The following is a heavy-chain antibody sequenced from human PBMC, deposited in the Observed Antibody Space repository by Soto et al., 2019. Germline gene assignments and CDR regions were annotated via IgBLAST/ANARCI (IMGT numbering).Heavy chain of an antibody. J-gene: IGHJ4*02. CDR3: LGGYYFDY. Sequence: GSLRLSCAASGFAFSSYSMNWVRQAPGKGLEWVSYISSSSTTIYYADSVRGRFTISRDNAKNSLYLQMNSLRDEDTAVYYCLGGYYFDYWGQGTLVTVSS. V-gene: IGHV3-48*02. D-gene: IGHD2-15*01. CDR2: ISSSSTTI. CDR1: GFAFSSYS.